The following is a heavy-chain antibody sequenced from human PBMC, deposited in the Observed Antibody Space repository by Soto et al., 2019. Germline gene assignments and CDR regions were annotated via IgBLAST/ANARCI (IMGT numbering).Heavy chain of an antibody. Sequence: QVQLQQWGAGLLKPSETLSLTCAVYGGSFSGYYWSWIRQPPGKGLEWIGEINHSGSTNYNPSLKSRVTISVDTSKNQFSLKLSSVTAADTAVYYCARAFSGIAAWRKYYFDYWGQGTLVTVSS. V-gene: IGHV4-34*01. D-gene: IGHD6-13*01. CDR2: INHSGST. CDR3: ARAFSGIAAWRKYYFDY. CDR1: GGSFSGYY. J-gene: IGHJ4*02.